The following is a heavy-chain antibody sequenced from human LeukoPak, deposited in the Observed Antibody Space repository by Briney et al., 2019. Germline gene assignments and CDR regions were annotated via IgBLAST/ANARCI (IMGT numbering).Heavy chain of an antibody. CDR1: GYTVTELS. Sequence: HGASVKVSCKVSGYTVTELSMHWVRQSPGKGLEWMGGFHPEDGETIYAQKFQGRVTMTEDTSTDTAYMELSSLRSEDTAVYYCATVRQWLVRYFQHWGQGTLVTVSS. J-gene: IGHJ1*01. V-gene: IGHV1-24*01. CDR3: ATVRQWLVRYFQH. CDR2: FHPEDGET. D-gene: IGHD6-19*01.